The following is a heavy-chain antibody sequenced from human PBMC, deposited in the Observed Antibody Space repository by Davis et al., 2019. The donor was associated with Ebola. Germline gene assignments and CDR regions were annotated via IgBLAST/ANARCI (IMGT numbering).Heavy chain of an antibody. CDR1: GFTFSSYE. Sequence: GESLKISCAASGFTFSSYEMNWVRQAPGKGLEWVSYISSSGSTIYYADSVKGRFTISRDNAKNSLYLQMNSLRAEDTAVYYCARDRGEHYDFWSGYHYGMDVWGQGTTVTVSS. V-gene: IGHV3-48*03. CDR3: ARDRGEHYDFWSGYHYGMDV. CDR2: ISSSGSTI. J-gene: IGHJ6*02. D-gene: IGHD3-3*01.